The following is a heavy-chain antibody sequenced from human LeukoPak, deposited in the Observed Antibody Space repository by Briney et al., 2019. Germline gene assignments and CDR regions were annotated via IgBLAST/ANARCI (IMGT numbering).Heavy chain of an antibody. CDR3: ARALTVTTKLSGY. D-gene: IGHD4-17*01. J-gene: IGHJ4*02. CDR2: ISGSGNTI. Sequence: GGSLRLSCAASGFTFSSYNMNWVRQASGKGLEWASYISGSGNTIYYADSVKGRFTISRDNAKNSLYLQMDSLSAEDAAVYYCARALTVTTKLSGYWGQGTLVTVSS. V-gene: IGHV3-48*04. CDR1: GFTFSSYN.